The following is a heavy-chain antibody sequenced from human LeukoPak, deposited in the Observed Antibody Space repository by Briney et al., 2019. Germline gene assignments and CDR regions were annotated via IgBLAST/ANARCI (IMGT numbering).Heavy chain of an antibody. Sequence: GGSLRLSCAASGFTFSSYSMNWVRQAPGKGLEWVSSISSSSSYIYYADSVKGRFTISRDNAKKSLYLQMNSLRADDTAVYYCARVEATAVFYWGQGTLAIVSS. CDR1: GFTFSSYS. V-gene: IGHV3-21*01. CDR3: ARVEATAVFY. D-gene: IGHD2-21*02. J-gene: IGHJ4*02. CDR2: ISSSSSYI.